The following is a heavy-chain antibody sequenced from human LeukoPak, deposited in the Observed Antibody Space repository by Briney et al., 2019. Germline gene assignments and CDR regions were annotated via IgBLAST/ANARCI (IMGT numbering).Heavy chain of an antibody. CDR1: CASITSSHW. V-gene: IGHV4-4*02. CDR3: ATYLYGDSATHYFDF. J-gene: IGHJ4*02. D-gene: IGHD4-17*01. CDR2: IHDSGTT. Sequence: SGTLSLTCAVSCASITSSHWCSWARQPPGKCLKWIGEIHDSGTTTLKPSLTTRVTMSPDKSNNQISLKLPSVTAADTAAYYCATYLYGDSATHYFDFSGQGTLVTVSS.